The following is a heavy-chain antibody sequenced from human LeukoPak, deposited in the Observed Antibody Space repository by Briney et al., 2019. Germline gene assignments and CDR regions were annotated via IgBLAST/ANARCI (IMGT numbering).Heavy chain of an antibody. CDR2: ISGRGFTT. J-gene: IGHJ4*02. V-gene: IGHV3-23*01. CDR1: GFTFSYYA. D-gene: IGHD1-26*01. CDR3: AELESGGYDFDY. Sequence: GGSLRLSCADSGFTFSYYAMSGARQARGKGLVWVSTISGRGFTTFYADSVRGRFTISRDNPKNTLYLQMNSLRAEDTAVYNCAELESGGYDFDYWGQGTLVTVSS.